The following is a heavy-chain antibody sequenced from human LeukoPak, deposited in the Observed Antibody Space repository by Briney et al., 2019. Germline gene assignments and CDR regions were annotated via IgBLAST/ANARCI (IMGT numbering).Heavy chain of an antibody. J-gene: IGHJ4*02. Sequence: PGGSLRLSCAASGFSFSDYNMHWVRQAPGKGLEWMAVISYHGINEYYADSVKGRFTISRDNSKSTLYLQMNSLRAEDTAVYYCAKGGMVRGVTNKIDYWGQGTLVTVSS. CDR2: ISYHGINE. CDR1: GFSFSDYN. D-gene: IGHD3-10*01. CDR3: AKGGMVRGVTNKIDY. V-gene: IGHV3-30*18.